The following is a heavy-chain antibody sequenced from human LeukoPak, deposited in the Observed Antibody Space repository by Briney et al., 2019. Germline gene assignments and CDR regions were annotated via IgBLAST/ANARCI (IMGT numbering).Heavy chain of an antibody. CDR2: IKQDGNEK. J-gene: IGHJ6*03. D-gene: IGHD2-15*01. V-gene: IGHV3-7*01. CDR3: VRDGGYCSGGTCYHYYYYMDV. Sequence: GGSLRLSCAASGFIFRTYWMNWVRQAPGKGLEWVANIKQDGNEKYYVDSVRGRFTISRDNAKNSLYLQMNSLRAEDTAVYYCVRDGGYCSGGTCYHYYYYMDVWGKGTTVTVSS. CDR1: GFIFRTYW.